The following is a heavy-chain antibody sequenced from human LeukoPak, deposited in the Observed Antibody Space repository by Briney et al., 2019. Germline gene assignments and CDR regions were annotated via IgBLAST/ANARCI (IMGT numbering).Heavy chain of an antibody. J-gene: IGHJ6*02. CDR3: AKFNGHPTTNYYMDV. D-gene: IGHD3-10*01. CDR1: GFSFSSFA. CDR2: IIDTGGAT. Sequence: GGSLRLSCAASGFSFSSFAMTWVRQAPGKGLEWVSGIIDTGGATYYADSVKGRFTISRDNSKNTLFLHMNSLRAEDTAAYYCAKFNGHPTTNYYMDVWGEGTTVTVS. V-gene: IGHV3-23*01.